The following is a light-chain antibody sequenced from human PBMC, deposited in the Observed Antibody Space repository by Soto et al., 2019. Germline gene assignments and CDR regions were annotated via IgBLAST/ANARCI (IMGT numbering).Light chain of an antibody. Sequence: DIQMAQTPSTLSASVGDRVTITCRASQTISNWLAWYQVKPGKAPKLLISAASSLQSGVPSRFSGSGSGTDFTLTISSLQPEDFATYYCQQSYSTPFTFGQGTLLEVK. V-gene: IGKV1-39*01. CDR1: QTISNW. CDR2: AAS. J-gene: IGKJ5*01. CDR3: QQSYSTPFT.